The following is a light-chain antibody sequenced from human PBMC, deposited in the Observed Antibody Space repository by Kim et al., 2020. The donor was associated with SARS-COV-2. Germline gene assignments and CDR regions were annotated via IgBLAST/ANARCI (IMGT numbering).Light chain of an antibody. J-gene: IGKJ4*01. CDR1: QSVSTS. CDR2: DAS. Sequence: LTPGERATLSCRASQSVSTSLTWYQQKPGQAPRLLIYDASNRATGIPARFSGSGSGTDFTLTISSLEPEDFAIYYCQQRSNWPLTFGGGTKVDIK. V-gene: IGKV3-11*01. CDR3: QQRSNWPLT.